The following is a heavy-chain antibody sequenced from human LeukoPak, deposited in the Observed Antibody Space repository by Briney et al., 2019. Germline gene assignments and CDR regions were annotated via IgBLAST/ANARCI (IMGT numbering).Heavy chain of an antibody. J-gene: IGHJ5*02. CDR1: GGTFSSYA. D-gene: IGHD3-9*01. CDR2: IIPILGIA. Sequence: SVKVSCKASGGTFSSYAISWVRQAPGQGLEWMGRIIPILGIANYAQKFQGRVTITADKSTSTAYMELSNLRSEDTAVYYCARGMGYDILTGYDRFDPWGQGTLVTVSS. CDR3: ARGMGYDILTGYDRFDP. V-gene: IGHV1-69*04.